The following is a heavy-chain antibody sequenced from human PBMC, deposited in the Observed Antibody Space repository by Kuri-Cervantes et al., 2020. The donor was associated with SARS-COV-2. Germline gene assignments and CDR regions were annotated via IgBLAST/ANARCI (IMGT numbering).Heavy chain of an antibody. J-gene: IGHJ6*03. D-gene: IGHD5-12*01. Sequence: ASVKVSCKASGYTFTGYYIHWVRQAPGQGLEWMGWINPNSGGTNYAQKFQGRVTMTRDTSISTAYMELSRLRSDDTAVYYCARERYSGYGQISPPYYYYYYMDVWGKGTTVTVSS. CDR3: ARERYSGYGQISPPYYYYYYMDV. CDR1: GYTFTGYY. CDR2: INPNSGGT. V-gene: IGHV1-2*02.